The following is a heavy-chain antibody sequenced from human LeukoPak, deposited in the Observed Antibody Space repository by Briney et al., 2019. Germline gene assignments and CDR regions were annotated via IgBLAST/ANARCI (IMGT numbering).Heavy chain of an antibody. CDR2: IYYSGST. V-gene: IGHV4-59*01. J-gene: IGHJ6*03. CDR3: ARDGEQQLYYYYMDV. D-gene: IGHD6-13*01. Sequence: ASETLSLTCTVSGGSISSYYWSWIRQPPGKGLEWIGYIYYSGSTNYNPSLKSRVTISVDTSKNQFSLKLSSVTAADTAVYYCARDGEQQLYYYYMDVWGKGTTVTVSS. CDR1: GGSISSYY.